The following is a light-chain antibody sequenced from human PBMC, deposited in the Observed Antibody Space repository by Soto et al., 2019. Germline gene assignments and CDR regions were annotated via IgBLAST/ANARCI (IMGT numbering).Light chain of an antibody. CDR1: SSDVGGYNY. CDR3: SSYTPSNNRQIV. J-gene: IGLJ1*01. CDR2: DVN. V-gene: IGLV2-14*03. Sequence: QSALTQPASVSGSPGQSIPISCTGTSSDVGGYNYVSWYQHHPGKAPKLMIYDVNFRPAGVSNRFSGSKSGNTASLTISGLQPEDEADYSCSSYTPSNNRQIVFGTGTKVTV.